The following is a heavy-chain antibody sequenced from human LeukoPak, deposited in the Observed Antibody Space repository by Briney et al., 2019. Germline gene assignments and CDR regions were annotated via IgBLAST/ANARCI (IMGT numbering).Heavy chain of an antibody. CDR1: GFTFSTYG. V-gene: IGHV3-30*02. CDR2: IRYDGSNK. D-gene: IGHD3-3*01. Sequence: GGSLRLSCAASGFTFSTYGMHWVRQAPGKGLEWVAFIRYDGSNKYYADSAKGRFIISRDNSKNTLYLQMNSLRVEDTAVFYCAKDQGDFWSGYYYFDYWGQGTLVTVSS. J-gene: IGHJ4*02. CDR3: AKDQGDFWSGYYYFDY.